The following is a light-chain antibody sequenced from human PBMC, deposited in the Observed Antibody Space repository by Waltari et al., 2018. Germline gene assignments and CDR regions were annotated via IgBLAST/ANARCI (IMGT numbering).Light chain of an antibody. Sequence: DIQMTQSPSSLSASVGDRVTITCRAIQSISDYLNWYQQKPGKAPKLLIYAASNLESGVPSRFSGSGSGTDFTLTISGLQHEDFAVYYCQQYGSPRYTFGQGTKLEIK. CDR2: AAS. V-gene: IGKV1-39*01. CDR3: QQYGSPRYT. CDR1: QSISDY. J-gene: IGKJ2*01.